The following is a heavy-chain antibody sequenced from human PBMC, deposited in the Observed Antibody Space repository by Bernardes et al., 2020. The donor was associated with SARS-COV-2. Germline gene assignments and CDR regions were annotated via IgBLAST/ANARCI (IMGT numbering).Heavy chain of an antibody. V-gene: IGHV4-34*01. CDR3: ASVYSSSWSWHLIDAFDI. Sequence: SETLSLTCAVYGGSFSGYYWSWIRQPPGKGLEWIGEINHSGSTNYNPSLKSRVTISVDTSKNQFSLKLSSVTAADTAVYYCASVYSSSWSWHLIDAFDIWGQGTMVTVSS. CDR2: INHSGST. D-gene: IGHD6-13*01. CDR1: GGSFSGYY. J-gene: IGHJ3*02.